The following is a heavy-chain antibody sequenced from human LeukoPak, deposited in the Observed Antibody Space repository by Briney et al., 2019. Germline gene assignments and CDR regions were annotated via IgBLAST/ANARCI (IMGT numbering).Heavy chain of an antibody. D-gene: IGHD6-19*01. J-gene: IGHJ3*02. V-gene: IGHV3-11*01. CDR2: ISSSGSSI. CDR1: GFTFSDYY. CDR3: ARAVTGYSSGWYGSACDI. Sequence: GGSLRLSCAASGFTFSDYYMSWIRQAPGKGLEWISYISSSGSSIYCADSVKGRFTISRDNAKNSLYLQMNSLIAEDTAMYYCARAVTGYSSGWYGSACDIWGQGTMVTVSS.